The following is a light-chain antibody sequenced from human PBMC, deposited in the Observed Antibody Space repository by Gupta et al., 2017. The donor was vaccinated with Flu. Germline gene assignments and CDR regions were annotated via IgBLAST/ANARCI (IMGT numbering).Light chain of an antibody. J-gene: IGLJ1*01. V-gene: IGLV2-14*01. CDR2: DVD. Sequence: YQGRPGKSPKRIIYDVDNRQSGVSNSFSGCKTGHTATLAISGLQAEDEADYYCGSYTTRTGLGGVFGTGTKVTVL. CDR3: GSYTTRTGLGGV.